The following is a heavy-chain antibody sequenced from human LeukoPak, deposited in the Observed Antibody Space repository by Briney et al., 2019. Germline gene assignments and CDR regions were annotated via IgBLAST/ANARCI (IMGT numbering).Heavy chain of an antibody. CDR3: ARAKYSSGWYGDRDYFDY. V-gene: IGHV3-9*01. CDR1: GFTFDDYA. CDR2: ISWNSGSI. D-gene: IGHD6-19*01. J-gene: IGHJ4*02. Sequence: GGSLRLSCAASGFTFDDYAMHWVRQAPGKGLEWVSGISWNSGSIGYADSVKGRFTISRDNAKNSLYLQMNSLRAEDTAVYYCARAKYSSGWYGDRDYFDYWGQGTLVTVSS.